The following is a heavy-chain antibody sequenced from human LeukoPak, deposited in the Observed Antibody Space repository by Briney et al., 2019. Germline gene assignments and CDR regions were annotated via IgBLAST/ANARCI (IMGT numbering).Heavy chain of an antibody. J-gene: IGHJ4*02. CDR3: ARGGSGSPRGYYFDY. Sequence: GGSLRLSCAASGFTFSSYWMSWVRQAPGKGLEWVANIKQDGSEKYYVDSVKGRFTISRDNAKNSLYLQMNSLRAEDTAVYYCARGGSGSPRGYYFDYWGQGTLVTVSS. CDR1: GFTFSSYW. V-gene: IGHV3-7*01. D-gene: IGHD1-26*01. CDR2: IKQDGSEK.